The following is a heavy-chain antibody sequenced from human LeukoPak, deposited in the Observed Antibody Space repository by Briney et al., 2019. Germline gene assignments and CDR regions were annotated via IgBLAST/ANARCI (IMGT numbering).Heavy chain of an antibody. CDR3: ARAAYSSSWYPFRYYYYYMDV. CDR2: MNPNSGNT. CDR1: GYTFTSCD. J-gene: IGHJ6*03. Sequence: GASVKVSCKASGYTFTSCDINWVRQATGQGLEWMGWMNPNSGNTGYAQKFQGRVTITRNTSISTAYMELSSLRSEDTAVYYCARAAYSSSWYPFRYYYYYMDVWGKGTTVTVSS. D-gene: IGHD6-13*01. V-gene: IGHV1-8*03.